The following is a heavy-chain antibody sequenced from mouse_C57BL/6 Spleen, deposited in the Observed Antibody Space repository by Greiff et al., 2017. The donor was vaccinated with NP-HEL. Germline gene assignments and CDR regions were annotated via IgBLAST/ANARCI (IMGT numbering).Heavy chain of an antibody. CDR3: AREGGSFDWFAY. Sequence: VQLQQSGAELVKPGASVKLSCKASGYTFTSYWMHWVKQRPGQGLEWIGMIHPNSGSTNYNEKFKSKATLTVDKSSSTAYMKLSSLTSEDSAVYYCAREGGSFDWFAYWGQGTLVTVSA. CDR2: IHPNSGST. V-gene: IGHV1-64*01. J-gene: IGHJ3*01. CDR1: GYTFTSYW.